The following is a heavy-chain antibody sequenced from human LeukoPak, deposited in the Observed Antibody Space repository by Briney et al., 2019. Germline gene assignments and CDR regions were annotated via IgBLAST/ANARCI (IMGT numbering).Heavy chain of an antibody. CDR1: GYTFTGYY. J-gene: IGHJ4*02. CDR3: AREMIVVVTATYYFDY. Sequence: ASVKVSCKASGYTFTGYYMHWVRQAPGQGLEWMGRINPNSGNTNYEQKLQGRVTMTTDTSTSTAYMERRSLRSDDTAVYYCAREMIVVVTATYYFDYWGQGTLVTVSS. V-gene: IGHV1-2*06. CDR2: INPNSGNT. D-gene: IGHD2-21*02.